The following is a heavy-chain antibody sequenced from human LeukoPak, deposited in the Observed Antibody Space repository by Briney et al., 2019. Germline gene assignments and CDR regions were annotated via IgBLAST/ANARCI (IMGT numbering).Heavy chain of an antibody. CDR3: ASDRYYFGSASSVFDY. D-gene: IGHD3-10*01. CDR1: GDSVSSNSAA. V-gene: IGHV6-1*01. Sequence: SQTLSLTCAISGDSVSSNSAAWNWIRQSPSRGLEWLGRTYYRSIWYNDYALSVKSRISINPDTSRNQFSLQLNSVTPEDTAVYFCASDRYYFGSASSVFDYWGQGTLVTVSS. CDR2: TYYRSIWYN. J-gene: IGHJ4*02.